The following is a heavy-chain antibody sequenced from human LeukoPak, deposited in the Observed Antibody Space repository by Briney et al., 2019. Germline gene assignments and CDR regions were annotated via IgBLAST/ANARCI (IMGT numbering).Heavy chain of an antibody. V-gene: IGHV3-30-3*01. J-gene: IGHJ4*02. CDR3: ATDVRSGSSPY. D-gene: IGHD3-10*01. Sequence: PGGSLRLSCAASGFTFSNYAMHWVRQAPGKGLEWVAVISYDTSIKYYADSVKGRFTISRDNSKNTLHVQMNSLRDEDTAVYYCATDVRSGSSPYWGQGTLVTVSS. CDR1: GFTFSNYA. CDR2: ISYDTSIK.